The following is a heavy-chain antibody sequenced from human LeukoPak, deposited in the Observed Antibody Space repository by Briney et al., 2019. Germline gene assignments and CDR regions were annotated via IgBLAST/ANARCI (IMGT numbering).Heavy chain of an antibody. CDR2: IYYSGST. Sequence: SETLSLTCTVSGGSISSYYWSWIRQPPGKGLEWIGYIYYSGSTNYNPSLKSRVTISVDTSKNQFSLKLSSVTAADAAVYYCATTPRSSGWFDYWAREPWSPSPQ. CDR3: ATTPRSSGWFDY. D-gene: IGHD6-19*01. CDR1: GGSISSYY. J-gene: IGHJ4*02. V-gene: IGHV4-59*08.